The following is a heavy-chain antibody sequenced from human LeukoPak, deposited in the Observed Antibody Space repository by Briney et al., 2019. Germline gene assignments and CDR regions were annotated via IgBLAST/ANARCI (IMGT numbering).Heavy chain of an antibody. Sequence: GASVKVSCKASGYTFTSYGISWVRQAPGQGLEWMGWISAYNGNTNYAQKLQGRVTMTTDTSTSTAYMELRSLRSDDTAVYYCARSKLRYFDWSPQDPWFDPWGQGTLVTVSS. CDR1: GYTFTSYG. J-gene: IGHJ5*02. CDR3: ARSKLRYFDWSPQDPWFDP. V-gene: IGHV1-18*01. CDR2: ISAYNGNT. D-gene: IGHD3-9*01.